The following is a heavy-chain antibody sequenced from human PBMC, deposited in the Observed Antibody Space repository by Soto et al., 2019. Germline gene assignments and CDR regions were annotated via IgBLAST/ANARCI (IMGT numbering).Heavy chain of an antibody. V-gene: IGHV3-30-3*01. CDR1: GFTCSSYA. J-gene: IGHJ4*02. CDR3: ARGGDDSSGYFDY. Sequence: QVQLVESGGGVVQPARSLRLSWAASGFTCSSYAMHWVRQAPGKGLEWVAVISYDGSNKYYADSVKGRFTISRDNSKNPLYLQMNSLRAEDTAVYYCARGGDDSSGYFDYGGQGTLVTVSS. D-gene: IGHD3-22*01. CDR2: ISYDGSNK.